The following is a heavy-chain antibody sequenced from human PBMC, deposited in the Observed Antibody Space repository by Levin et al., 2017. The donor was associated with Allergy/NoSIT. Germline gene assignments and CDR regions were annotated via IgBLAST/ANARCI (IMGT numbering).Heavy chain of an antibody. CDR3: ARFTMTTVTTGWFDP. CDR2: IYPGDSDT. D-gene: IGHD4-17*01. V-gene: IGHV5-51*01. Sequence: GESLKISCKGSGYSFTSYWIGWVRQMPGKGLEWMGIIYPGDSDTRYSPSFQGQVTISADKSISTAYLQWSSLKASDTAMYYCARFTMTTVTTGWFDPWGQGTLVTVSS. J-gene: IGHJ5*02. CDR1: GYSFTSYW.